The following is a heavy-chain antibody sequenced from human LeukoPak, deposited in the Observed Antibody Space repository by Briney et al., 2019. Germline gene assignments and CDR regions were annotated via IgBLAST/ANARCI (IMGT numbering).Heavy chain of an antibody. V-gene: IGHV3-15*01. J-gene: IGHJ4*02. CDR3: ARIVVLEAATGY. Sequence: GGSLRLSCEASGFTFSDAGMYWVRQAPGKGLEWVGRIRSKADGGTADYAAPVKGTLTISRDDSKNTVYLHMNSLKTEDTAVYYCARIVVLEAATGYWGQGTLVTVSS. D-gene: IGHD2-15*01. CDR2: IRSKADGGTA. CDR1: GFTFSDAG.